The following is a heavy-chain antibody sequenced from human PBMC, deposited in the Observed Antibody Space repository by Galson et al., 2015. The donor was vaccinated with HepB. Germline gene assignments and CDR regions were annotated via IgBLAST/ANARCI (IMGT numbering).Heavy chain of an antibody. Sequence: SVKVSCKASGYTFTNYGISWVRQAPGQGLEWMGWINAYNGHTNYVQKLQGRVTMTTDTPTTTAYMELRSLRSDDTAVYYCANWNDRYDFGMDVWGQGTTVTVSS. CDR1: GYTFTNYG. D-gene: IGHD1-1*01. CDR3: ANWNDRYDFGMDV. V-gene: IGHV1-18*04. CDR2: INAYNGHT. J-gene: IGHJ6*02.